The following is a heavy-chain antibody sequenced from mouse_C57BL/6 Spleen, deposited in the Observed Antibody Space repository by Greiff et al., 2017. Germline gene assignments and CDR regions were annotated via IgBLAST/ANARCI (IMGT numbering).Heavy chain of an antibody. CDR2: IDPENGDT. CDR3: PTTTVPWYFNV. V-gene: IGHV14-4*01. D-gene: IGHD1-1*01. CDR1: GFNIKDDY. Sequence: EVQRVESGAELVRPGASVKLSCTASGFNIKDDYMHWVKQRPEQGLEWIGWIDPENGDTEYASKFQGKATITADTSSNTAYLQLSSLTSEDTAVYHCPTTTVPWYFNVWGTGTTVTVSS. J-gene: IGHJ1*03.